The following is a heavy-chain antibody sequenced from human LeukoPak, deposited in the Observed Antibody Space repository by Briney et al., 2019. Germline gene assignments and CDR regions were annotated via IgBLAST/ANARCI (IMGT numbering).Heavy chain of an antibody. CDR3: AKRSRLRLGELLDY. CDR2: ISGSGGST. V-gene: IGHV3-23*01. D-gene: IGHD3-16*01. J-gene: IGHJ4*02. Sequence: PGGSLRLSCAASGFTFSSYAMSWVRQAPGKGLEWVSAISGSGGSTNYADSVKGRFTISRDNSKNTLYLQMNSLRAEDTAVYYCAKRSRLRLGELLDYWGQGTLVTVSS. CDR1: GFTFSSYA.